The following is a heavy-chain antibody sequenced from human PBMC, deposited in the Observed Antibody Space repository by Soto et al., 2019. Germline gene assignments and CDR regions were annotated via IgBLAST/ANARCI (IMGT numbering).Heavy chain of an antibody. Sequence: LGESLKISCQGSGYSFTNYWIDWVRQMPGKGLEWMGRIDPSDSYTNYSPSFEGHVTISADKSITTAYLQWSSLKASDTAMYYCSRQADPRYYGMDVWGQGTTVTVSS. CDR2: IDPSDSYT. V-gene: IGHV5-10-1*01. J-gene: IGHJ6*02. CDR3: SRQADPRYYGMDV. CDR1: GYSFTNYW.